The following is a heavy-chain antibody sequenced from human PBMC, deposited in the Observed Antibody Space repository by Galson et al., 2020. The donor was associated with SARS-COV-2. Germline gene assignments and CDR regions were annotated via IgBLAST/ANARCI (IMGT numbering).Heavy chain of an antibody. CDR2: IYYSGST. D-gene: IGHD6-6*01. CDR1: GGSISSYY. Sequence: SETLSLTCTVSGGSISSYYWSWIRQPPGKGLEWIGYIYYSGSTNYNPSLKSRVTISVDTSKNQFSLKLSSVTAADTAVYYCVRENRIAARPDRFDYWGQGTLVTVSS. J-gene: IGHJ4*02. CDR3: VRENRIAARPDRFDY. V-gene: IGHV4-59*01.